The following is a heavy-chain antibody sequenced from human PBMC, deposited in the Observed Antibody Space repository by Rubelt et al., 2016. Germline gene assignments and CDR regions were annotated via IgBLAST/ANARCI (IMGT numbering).Heavy chain of an antibody. CDR1: GGTFSSYA. CDR2: IIPILGTA. V-gene: IGHV1-69*04. CDR3: SRGHYVGANAFDI. Sequence: QVQLVQSGAEVKKPGSSVKVSCKASGGTFSSYAISWVRQAPGQGLEWMGRIIPILGTANFAQKSRGRVTISADKSTRTAYVEVSGVGSEATAVKYWSRGHYVGANAFDIWGQGTMVTVSS. D-gene: IGHD3-10*02. J-gene: IGHJ3*02.